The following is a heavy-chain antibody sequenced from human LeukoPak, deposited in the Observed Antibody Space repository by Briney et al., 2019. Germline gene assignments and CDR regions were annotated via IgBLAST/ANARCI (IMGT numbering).Heavy chain of an antibody. Sequence: GGSLRLSCGASGFTFSDYSVNWVRQAPGRGLEWVSSISGSGSHIYYADSLKGRFTIPRNNAKNSVSLQMNSLRADDTAVYYCAKDPWGSSSFWGQGTLVIVSS. CDR3: AKDPWGSSSF. CDR2: ISGSGSHI. D-gene: IGHD6-6*01. V-gene: IGHV3-21*06. J-gene: IGHJ4*02. CDR1: GFTFSDYS.